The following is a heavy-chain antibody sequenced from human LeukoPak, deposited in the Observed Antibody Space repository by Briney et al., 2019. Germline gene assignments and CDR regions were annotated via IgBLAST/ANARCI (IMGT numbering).Heavy chain of an antibody. J-gene: IGHJ4*02. CDR1: GFTFSSYW. CDR3: AEAIENY. Sequence: GGSLRLSCAASGFTFSSYWMTWVRQAPGKGLEWVANIKADGSDKYYADSVKGRFTISRDNAKNSLYLQMNSLRAEDTAVYYCAEAIENYWAQGPLVTVSS. D-gene: IGHD5-24*01. CDR2: IKADGSDK. V-gene: IGHV3-7*01.